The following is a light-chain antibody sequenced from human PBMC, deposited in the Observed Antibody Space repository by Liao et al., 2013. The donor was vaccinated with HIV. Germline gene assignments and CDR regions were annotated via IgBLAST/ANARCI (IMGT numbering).Light chain of an antibody. Sequence: SYVLTQPPSVSVSPGQTASITCSGDKLGDKFASWYQQSPGQSPVLVVYRDDKRPSGIPARFSASNSGVTATLTISRVEAGDEADYYCQVWDSSSDQGVFGSGTKLTVL. CDR3: QVWDSSSDQGV. J-gene: IGLJ1*01. V-gene: IGLV3-1*01. CDR2: RDD. CDR1: KLGDKF.